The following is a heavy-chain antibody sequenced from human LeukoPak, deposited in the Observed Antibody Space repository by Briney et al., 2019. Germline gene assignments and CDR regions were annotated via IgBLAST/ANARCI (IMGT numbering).Heavy chain of an antibody. Sequence: SETLSLTCTVSGGSISSYYWSWIRQPAGKGLEWLARIYSSGSTNYNPSLKSRATMSVSSVTAADTAFYYCASGRGESGTSYWTHFDYWGQATLVTVSS. CDR2: IYSSGST. J-gene: IGHJ4*02. CDR3: ASGRGESGTSYWTHFDY. V-gene: IGHV4-4*07. CDR1: GGSISSYY. D-gene: IGHD1-26*01.